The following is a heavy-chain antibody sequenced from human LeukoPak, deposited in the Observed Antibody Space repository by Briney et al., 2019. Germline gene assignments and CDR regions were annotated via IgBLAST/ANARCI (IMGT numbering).Heavy chain of an antibody. CDR1: GYTFTSYY. D-gene: IGHD3-3*01. J-gene: IGHJ3*02. V-gene: IGHV1-46*01. CDR2: INPSGGST. CDR3: ARETGLSGTYSDAFDI. Sequence: ASVKVSCKASGYTFTSYYMHWVRQAPGQGLEWMGIINPSGGSTSYAQKFQARVTLTRDTSISTAYMELSSLRSDDTAVYFCARETGLSGTYSDAFDIWGQGTMVTVSS.